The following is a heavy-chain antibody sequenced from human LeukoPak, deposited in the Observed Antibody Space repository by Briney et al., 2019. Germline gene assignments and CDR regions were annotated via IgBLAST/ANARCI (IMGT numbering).Heavy chain of an antibody. CDR2: IRQDGSEI. J-gene: IGHJ4*02. Sequence: GVLRLSCVGSRFTFSTYWMSWVRQAPGKGLEWVANIRQDGSEIYYVPSVKGRFTISRDNAKNSLYLQMNGLRAEDTGVYYCARDKVVGGITGSLFDYWGQGTLVTVSS. D-gene: IGHD1-26*01. V-gene: IGHV3-7*01. CDR1: RFTFSTYW. CDR3: ARDKVVGGITGSLFDY.